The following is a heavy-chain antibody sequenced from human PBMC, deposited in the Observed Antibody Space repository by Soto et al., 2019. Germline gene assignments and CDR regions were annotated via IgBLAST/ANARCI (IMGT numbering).Heavy chain of an antibody. V-gene: IGHV4-4*07. D-gene: IGHD3-10*01. CDR2: IYTSEST. CDR1: GGSISSYY. Sequence: SETLSLTCTVSGGSISSYYWSWIRQPAGKGLEWIGRIYTSESTNYNPSLKSRVTMSVDTSKNQFSLNLSSVTAAADTAVYYCARDRITLANDAFDIWGQGTMVTVSS. J-gene: IGHJ3*02. CDR3: ARDRITLANDAFDI.